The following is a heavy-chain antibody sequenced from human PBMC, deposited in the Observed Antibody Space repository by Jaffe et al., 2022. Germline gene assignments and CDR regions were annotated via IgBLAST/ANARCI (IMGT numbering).Heavy chain of an antibody. CDR2: IRYDGSNK. CDR3: AKVGRGYSNSAEYFQH. CDR1: GFTFSSYG. Sequence: QVQLVESGGGVVQPGGSLRLSCAASGFTFSSYGMHWVRQAPGKGLEWVAFIRYDGSNKYYADSVKGRFTISRDNSKNTLYLQMNSLRAEDTAVYYCAKVGRGYSNSAEYFQHWGQGTLVTVSS. D-gene: IGHD4-4*01. J-gene: IGHJ1*01. V-gene: IGHV3-30*02.